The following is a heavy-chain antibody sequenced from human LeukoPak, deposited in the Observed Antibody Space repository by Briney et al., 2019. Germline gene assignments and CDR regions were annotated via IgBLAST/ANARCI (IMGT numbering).Heavy chain of an antibody. CDR1: GYTFTGYY. J-gene: IGHJ4*02. Sequence: ASVKVSCKASGYTFTGYYMHWVRRAPGQGLEWMGWINPNSGGTNYAQKFQGRVTMTRDTSISTAYMELSRLRSDDTAVYYCARDWPRGYSYAQTDYWGQGTLVTVSS. D-gene: IGHD5-18*01. CDR2: INPNSGGT. V-gene: IGHV1-2*02. CDR3: ARDWPRGYSYAQTDY.